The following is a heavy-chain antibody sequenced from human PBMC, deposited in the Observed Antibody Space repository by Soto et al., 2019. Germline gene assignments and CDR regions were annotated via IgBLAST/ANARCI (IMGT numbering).Heavy chain of an antibody. J-gene: IGHJ4*02. V-gene: IGHV1-8*01. CDR2: MNPNSGNT. CDR1: GYTFTSYD. Sequence: ASVKVSCKASGYTFTSYDINWVRQATGQGLEWMGWMNPNSGNTGYAQKFQGRVTMTRNTSISTAYMELSSLRSEDTAVYYCARLVCSSTSCSHLKDFDYWGQGTLVTVSS. CDR3: ARLVCSSTSCSHLKDFDY. D-gene: IGHD2-2*01.